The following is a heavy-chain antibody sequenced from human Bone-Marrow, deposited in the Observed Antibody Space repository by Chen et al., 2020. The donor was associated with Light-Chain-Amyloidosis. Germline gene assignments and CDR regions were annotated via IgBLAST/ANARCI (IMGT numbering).Heavy chain of an antibody. J-gene: IGHJ4*02. CDR1: GFPLHTYW. CDR2: MPTDVTKT. V-gene: IGHV3-74*01. CDR3: ARDRGRFSYNRGGLDS. D-gene: IGHD3-10*01. Sequence: EVQLVESGGALVQPGGSLRLSCAASGFPLHTYWMHWVRQPPGGGLVWVARMPTDVTKTVYADSVKGRFTVSRDDAKDTLYLEMNSLRVEDTGLYFCARDRGRFSYNRGGLDSWGQGTLVTVSS.